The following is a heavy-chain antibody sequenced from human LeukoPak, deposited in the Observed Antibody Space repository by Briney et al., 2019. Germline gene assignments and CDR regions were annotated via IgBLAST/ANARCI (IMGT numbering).Heavy chain of an antibody. CDR1: GYTFTGYY. CDR2: INPNSGGT. J-gene: IGHJ4*02. D-gene: IGHD3-10*01. V-gene: IGHV1-2*02. CDR3: ARVQRAVRGVIVFDY. Sequence: ASVKVSCTASGYTFTGYYMHWVRQAPGQGLEWMGWINPNSGGTNYAQKFQGRVTMTRDTSISTAYMELSRLRSDDTAVYYCARVQRAVRGVIVFDYWGQGTLVTVSS.